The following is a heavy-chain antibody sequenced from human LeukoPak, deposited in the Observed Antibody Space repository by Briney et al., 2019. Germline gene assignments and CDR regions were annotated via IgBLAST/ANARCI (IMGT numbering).Heavy chain of an antibody. V-gene: IGHV3-21*01. CDR2: ISSSSSYI. CDR3: ARVKDPAYPRAFDI. CDR1: GFTFSTYN. J-gene: IGHJ3*02. Sequence: GGSLRLSCAASGFTFSTYNMNWVRQAPGKGLEWVSSISSSSSYIYYADSVKGRFTISRDNAKNSLYLQMNSLRAEDTAVYYCARVKDPAYPRAFDIWGQGTRVTVSS.